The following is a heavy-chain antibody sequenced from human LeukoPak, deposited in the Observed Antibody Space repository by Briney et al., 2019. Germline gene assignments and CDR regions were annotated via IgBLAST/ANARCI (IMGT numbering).Heavy chain of an antibody. J-gene: IGHJ4*02. CDR3: AKPAISSRGWYYDY. CDR2: ISDDGGST. CDR1: GFTFSSYA. Sequence: GGSLRLSCAASGFTFSSYAMNWVRQTPGKGLEWVSTISDDGGSTYYADSVKGRFTISRDHSKNTLYLQMNSLRAEDTAVYYCAKPAISSRGWYYDYWGQGTLVTVSS. V-gene: IGHV3-23*01. D-gene: IGHD6-19*01.